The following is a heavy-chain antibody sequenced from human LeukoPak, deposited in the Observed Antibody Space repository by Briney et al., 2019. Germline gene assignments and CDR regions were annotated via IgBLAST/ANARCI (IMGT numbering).Heavy chain of an antibody. J-gene: IGHJ4*02. CDR2: IYYSGST. D-gene: IGHD6-13*01. CDR1: GGSISSYY. Sequence: SETLSLTYTVSGGSISSYYWSWIRQPPGKGLEWIGYIYYSGSTNYIPSLKSRVTISVDTSKNQFSLKLSSVTAADTAVYYCARVHGYSSSWFDYWGQGTPVTVSS. V-gene: IGHV4-59*01. CDR3: ARVHGYSSSWFDY.